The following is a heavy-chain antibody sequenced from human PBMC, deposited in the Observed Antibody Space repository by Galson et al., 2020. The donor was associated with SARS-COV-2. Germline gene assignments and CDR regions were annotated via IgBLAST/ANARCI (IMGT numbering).Heavy chain of an antibody. CDR3: ARGQRARFYENIWGSYRGPD. V-gene: IGHV4-34*01. Sequence: SQASETLSLTCSVSGGSFSDYFWTWLRQSPGMGLEWIGEIHHSGSTNYSPSLKSRVTISLDTSKNQFSLTMTSMTAADAAVYYCARGQRARFYENIWGSYRGPDWGQGTLVTVSS. CDR2: IHHSGST. CDR1: GGSFSDYF. D-gene: IGHD3-16*02. J-gene: IGHJ4*02.